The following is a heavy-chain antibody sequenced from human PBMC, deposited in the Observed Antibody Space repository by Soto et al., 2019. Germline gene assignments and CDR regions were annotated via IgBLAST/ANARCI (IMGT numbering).Heavy chain of an antibody. Sequence: ASVKVSCKASGYTFTSYDINWLRQATGQGLEWMGWMNPNSSNTGYTQKFQGRVTMTRNTSISTAYMELSSLRSEDTAVYYCARSLTNYYGQDYWVQGTLVTVSS. D-gene: IGHD3-3*01. J-gene: IGHJ4*02. CDR1: GYTFTSYD. V-gene: IGHV1-8*01. CDR3: ARSLTNYYGQDY. CDR2: MNPNSSNT.